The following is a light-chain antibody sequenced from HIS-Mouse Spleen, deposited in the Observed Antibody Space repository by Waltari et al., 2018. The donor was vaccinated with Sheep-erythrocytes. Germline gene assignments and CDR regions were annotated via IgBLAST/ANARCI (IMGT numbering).Light chain of an antibody. V-gene: IGLV2-11*02. J-gene: IGLJ1*01. CDR2: DVS. Sequence: QSALTQPRPVSGSPGQSVTIPCTGTSSDVGAYNYFSRYQQHPGKAPKLMIYDVSKRPSGVPDRFSGSKSGNTASLTISGLQAEDEADYYCCSYAGSYNHVFATGTKVTVL. CDR1: SSDVGAYNY. CDR3: CSYAGSYNHV.